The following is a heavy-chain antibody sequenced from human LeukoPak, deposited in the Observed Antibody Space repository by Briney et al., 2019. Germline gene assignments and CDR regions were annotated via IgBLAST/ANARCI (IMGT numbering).Heavy chain of an antibody. V-gene: IGHV1-18*04. Sequence: ASVKISCTASVYSFTSYGISWVGQAPGQGVEWMGWISTYDGNTNYEQKVQDRVTITTDSSTSTAYMELRSLRSDDTAVYYCAKLGANVGYSPIDYWGQGTLVTVSS. CDR2: ISTYDGNT. CDR1: VYSFTSYG. D-gene: IGHD3-16*01. CDR3: AKLGANVGYSPIDY. J-gene: IGHJ4*02.